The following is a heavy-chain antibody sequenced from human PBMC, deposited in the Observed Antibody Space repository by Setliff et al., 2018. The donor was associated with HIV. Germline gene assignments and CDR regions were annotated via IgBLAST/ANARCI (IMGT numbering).Heavy chain of an antibody. D-gene: IGHD2-2*01. Sequence: SETLSLTCTVSGDSISSYSWNWIRQPPGRGLEWIGYVYASGETNYNPSLKSRVTMSTDTSRNQFFLNLDYATAADTAVYFCARRVLQDSTITSSNWFDSWGQGTLVTVSS. J-gene: IGHJ5*01. CDR3: ARRVLQDSTITSSNWFDS. CDR1: GDSISSYS. CDR2: VYASGET. V-gene: IGHV4-4*09.